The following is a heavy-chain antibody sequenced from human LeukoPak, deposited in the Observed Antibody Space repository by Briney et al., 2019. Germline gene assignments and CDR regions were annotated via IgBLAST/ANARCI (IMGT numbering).Heavy chain of an antibody. D-gene: IGHD4-17*01. V-gene: IGHV1-69*13. CDR3: ARTVTTELYFDY. CDR2: IIPIFGTA. CDR1: GGTFSRFA. Sequence: SVKVSCKASGGTFSRFAISWVRQAPGQGLEWMGGIIPIFGTANYAQKFQGRVTITADESTSTAYMELSSLRSEDTAVYYCARTVTTELYFDYWGQGTLVTVSS. J-gene: IGHJ4*02.